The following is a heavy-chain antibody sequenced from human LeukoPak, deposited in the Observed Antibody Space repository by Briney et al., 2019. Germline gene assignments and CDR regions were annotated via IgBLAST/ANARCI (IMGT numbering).Heavy chain of an antibody. J-gene: IGHJ4*02. V-gene: IGHV4-4*02. D-gene: IGHD6-13*01. CDR1: GGSISSSNW. Sequence: SETLSLTCTVSGGSISSSNWWSWVRQPPGKGLEWIGEIYHSGSTNYNPSLKSRVTISVDKSKNQISLKLSSVTAADTAVYYCARDSSSWYREYYFDYWGQGTLVTVSS. CDR3: ARDSSSWYREYYFDY. CDR2: IYHSGST.